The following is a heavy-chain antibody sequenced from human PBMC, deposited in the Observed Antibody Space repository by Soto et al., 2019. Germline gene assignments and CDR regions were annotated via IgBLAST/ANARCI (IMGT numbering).Heavy chain of an antibody. CDR3: ARGDTLPGY. Sequence: QVQLVESGGGVVQPGRSLRLSCAASGFTFSRYGMHWVRQAPSKGLEWVALIWYDGSKKYYADSVKGRLTISRDNSKSTLYLQMNSLRAEDTAVYYCARGDTLPGYWGQGTLVTVSS. J-gene: IGHJ4*02. CDR1: GFTFSRYG. D-gene: IGHD5-18*01. CDR2: IWYDGSKK. V-gene: IGHV3-33*01.